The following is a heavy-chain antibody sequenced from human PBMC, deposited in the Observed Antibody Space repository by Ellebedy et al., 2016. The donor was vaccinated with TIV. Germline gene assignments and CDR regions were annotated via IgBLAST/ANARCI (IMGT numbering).Heavy chain of an antibody. Sequence: GGSLRLSCEASGFTFSSYAMHWVRQAPGKGLEWVAAISYDGSNKYYADSVKGRFTISRDNSKNTLFLQMNSLRAEDTAVYYCARVGPYGDLDYWGQGTLVTVSS. CDR3: ARVGPYGDLDY. D-gene: IGHD4-17*01. J-gene: IGHJ4*02. CDR2: ISYDGSNK. V-gene: IGHV3-30-3*01. CDR1: GFTFSSYA.